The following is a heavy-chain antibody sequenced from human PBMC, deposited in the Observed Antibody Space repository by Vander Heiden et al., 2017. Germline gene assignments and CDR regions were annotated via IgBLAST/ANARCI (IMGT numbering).Heavy chain of an antibody. CDR3: ASRISYGY. Sequence: EVQLVDSGGGLIQPGGSLSLSCAASGFTVSSDYRSWVRQAPGKGLECVSLLYNGDNTYYADSVKGRFTISRDNSKNTLYLQMNNLRAEDTAVYYCASRISYGYWGQGTLVTVTS. V-gene: IGHV3-53*01. CDR2: LYNGDNT. J-gene: IGHJ4*02. CDR1: GFTVSSDY. D-gene: IGHD4-17*01.